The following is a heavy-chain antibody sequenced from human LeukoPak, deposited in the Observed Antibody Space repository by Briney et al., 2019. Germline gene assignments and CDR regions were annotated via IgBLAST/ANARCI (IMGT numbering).Heavy chain of an antibody. J-gene: IGHJ4*02. CDR3: ASYCSGGSCYSNYFDY. D-gene: IGHD2-15*01. Sequence: PSETLSLTCTVSGGSISSSSYYWGWIRQPPGKGLERIGSIYYSGSTYYNPSLKSRVTISVDTSKNQFSLKLSSVTAADTAVYYCASYCSGGSCYSNYFDYWGQGTLVTVSS. V-gene: IGHV4-39*01. CDR2: IYYSGST. CDR1: GGSISSSSYY.